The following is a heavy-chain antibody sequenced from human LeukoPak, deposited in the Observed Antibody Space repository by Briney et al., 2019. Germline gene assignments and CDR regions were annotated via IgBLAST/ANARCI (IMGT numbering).Heavy chain of an antibody. CDR2: IYHSRST. CDR1: GYSISSGYY. J-gene: IGHJ4*02. D-gene: IGHD3-22*01. V-gene: IGHV4-38-2*02. Sequence: SETLSLTCTVSGYSISSGYYWGWIRQPPGKGLEWIGSIYHSRSTYYNPSLKSRVTISVDTSKNQLSLKLSSVTAADTAVYYCASGTPSSSYYYAPFDYWGQGTLVTVSS. CDR3: ASGTPSSSYYYAPFDY.